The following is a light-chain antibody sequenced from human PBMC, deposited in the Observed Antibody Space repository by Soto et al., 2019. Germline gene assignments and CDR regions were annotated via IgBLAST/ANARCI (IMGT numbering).Light chain of an antibody. V-gene: IGLV2-14*01. J-gene: IGLJ1*01. Sequence: QSALTQPASVSGSPGQSITLSCTGTSSDVGDYNYVSWYQQHPGKAPKLMIYDVSNRPPGVSNRFSGSKSGNTASLTISGLQAEDEADYYCSSYTSSSTFYVFGTGTKVTVL. CDR2: DVS. CDR1: SSDVGDYNY. CDR3: SSYTSSSTFYV.